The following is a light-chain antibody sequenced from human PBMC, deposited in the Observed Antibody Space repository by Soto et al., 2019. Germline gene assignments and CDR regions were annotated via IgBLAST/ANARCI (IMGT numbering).Light chain of an antibody. Sequence: QSVLTQPPSASGPPGQGVTISCSGRGANIGNNFVCWYQQLPGTAPKLLIYSNNQRPSGVPDRFSGSKSGTSASLAISGLRSDDEGDYYCVSWDDSLSGLVFGSGTKLTVL. J-gene: IGLJ1*01. V-gene: IGLV1-47*02. CDR1: GANIGNNF. CDR3: VSWDDSLSGLV. CDR2: SNN.